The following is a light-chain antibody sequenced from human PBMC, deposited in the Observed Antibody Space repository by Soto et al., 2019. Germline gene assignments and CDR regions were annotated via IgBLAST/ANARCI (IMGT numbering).Light chain of an antibody. V-gene: IGLV2-8*01. CDR1: SSDVGGYNY. CDR3: SSYTTSVRV. CDR2: EVT. Sequence: QSALTQPPSASGSPGQSVTISCTGTSSDVGGYNYVSWYQQYPGKAPKLLIYEVTKRPSGGPDRFSGSKSGNTASLTVSGLQLDDEADYYCSSYTTSVRVFGTGTKVTVL. J-gene: IGLJ1*01.